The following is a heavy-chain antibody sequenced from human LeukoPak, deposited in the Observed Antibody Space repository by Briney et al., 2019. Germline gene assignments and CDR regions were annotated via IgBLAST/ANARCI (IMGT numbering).Heavy chain of an antibody. V-gene: IGHV3-23*01. J-gene: IGHJ4*02. CDR1: GFTFSSYA. CDR2: ISGSGGST. CDR3: AKSTYYYGSGTYYIEIDY. D-gene: IGHD3-10*01. Sequence: GGSLRLSCGASGFTFSSYAMNWVLQAPGKGLEWVAGISGSGGSTYYADSVKGRFTISRDNSKNTLYLQMNSLRAEDTAIYYCAKSTYYYGSGTYYIEIDYWGQGSLVTVSS.